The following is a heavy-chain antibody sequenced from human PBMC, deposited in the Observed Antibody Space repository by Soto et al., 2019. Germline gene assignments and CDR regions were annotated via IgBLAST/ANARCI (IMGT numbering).Heavy chain of an antibody. D-gene: IGHD4-17*01. J-gene: IGHJ4*02. CDR3: AKAVTTVVTPVDY. CDR2: ISGSGGST. V-gene: IGHV3-23*01. Sequence: LRLSCAPSGFTFSSYAMSWFRQAPGKGLEWVSAISGSGGSTYYADSVKGRFTISRDNSKNTLYLQMNSLRAEDTAVYYCAKAVTTVVTPVDYWGQGTLVTVSS. CDR1: GFTFSSYA.